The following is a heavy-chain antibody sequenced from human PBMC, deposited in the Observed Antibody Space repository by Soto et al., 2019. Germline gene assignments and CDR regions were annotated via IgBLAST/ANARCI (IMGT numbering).Heavy chain of an antibody. CDR1: GYTFTSYD. J-gene: IGHJ4*02. V-gene: IGHV1-8*01. CDR2: MNPNSGNT. D-gene: IGHD1-7*01. Sequence: QVQLVQSGAEVKKPGASVKVSCKASGYTFTSYDINWVRQAAGQGLEWMGWMNPNSGNTAYAQKFQGRVTMTRNTSISTAYMELSSLRSEDTAVYYCARERTGPNYFDYWGQGTLVTVSS. CDR3: ARERTGPNYFDY.